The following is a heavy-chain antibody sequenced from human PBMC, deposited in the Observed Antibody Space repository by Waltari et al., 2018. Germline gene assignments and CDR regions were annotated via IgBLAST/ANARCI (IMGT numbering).Heavy chain of an antibody. Sequence: EVQLVESGGGLVQPGGSLRLSCAASGFTFSSYWMSWVRQAPGKGREWVANIKQDGSEKYYVDSVKGRFTISRDNAKNSLYLQMNSLRAEDTAVYYCARNRFLEWLYFDYWGQGTLVTVSS. CDR1: GFTFSSYW. V-gene: IGHV3-7*01. CDR2: IKQDGSEK. CDR3: ARNRFLEWLYFDY. J-gene: IGHJ4*02. D-gene: IGHD3-3*01.